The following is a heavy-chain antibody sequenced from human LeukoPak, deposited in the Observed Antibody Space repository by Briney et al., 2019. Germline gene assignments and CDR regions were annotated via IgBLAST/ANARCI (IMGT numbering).Heavy chain of an antibody. Sequence: GGSLRLSCAASGFTFSSYGMHWVRQAPGKGLEWVAFIRYDGSNKYYADSVKGRFTISRDNSKNTLYLQMNSLRAEDTAVYYCAKAAAGKRNYFDYWGQGTLVTVSS. CDR3: AKAAAGKRNYFDY. V-gene: IGHV3-30*02. J-gene: IGHJ4*02. CDR2: IRYDGSNK. D-gene: IGHD6-13*01. CDR1: GFTFSSYG.